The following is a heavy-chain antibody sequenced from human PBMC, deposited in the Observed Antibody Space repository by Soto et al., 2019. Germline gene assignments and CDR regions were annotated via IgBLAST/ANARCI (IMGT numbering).Heavy chain of an antibody. CDR3: ARDSIAAAGDIDY. CDR2: ISSDGSST. Sequence: PGGSLRLSCAASGFTFSSYWMHWVRQAPGKGLVWVSRISSDGSSTSYADSVKGRFTISRDNAKNTLYLQMNSLRAEDTAVYYYARDSIAAAGDIDYWGQGTLVTVSS. D-gene: IGHD6-13*01. CDR1: GFTFSSYW. J-gene: IGHJ4*02. V-gene: IGHV3-74*01.